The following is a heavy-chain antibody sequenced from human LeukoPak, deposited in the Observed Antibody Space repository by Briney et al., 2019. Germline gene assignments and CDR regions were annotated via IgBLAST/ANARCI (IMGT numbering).Heavy chain of an antibody. CDR1: GFTFSSYG. CDR3: AKGSRCELLPVLDY. V-gene: IGHV3-48*02. D-gene: IGHD1-26*01. CDR2: ISSSSSTI. J-gene: IGHJ4*02. Sequence: GGSLRLSCAASGFTFSSYGMNWVRQAPGKGLEWVSYISSSSSTIYYADSVKGRFTISRDNAKNSLYLQMNSLRDEDTAVYYCAKGSRCELLPVLDYWGQGTLVTVSS.